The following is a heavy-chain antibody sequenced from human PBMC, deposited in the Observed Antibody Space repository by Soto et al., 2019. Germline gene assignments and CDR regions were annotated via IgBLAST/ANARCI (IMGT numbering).Heavy chain of an antibody. Sequence: VQMVESGGGVVQPGRYLRLYCAASGFTFSDYALHWVRQAPGKGLEWVAVVSHDGINTHYADSVKGRFIISRDSTKNSVSREMTIRRAEDTAVYDCAKGGRQLLVTSDFNYWGQGALVTVYS. CDR3: AKGGRQLLVTSDFNY. CDR2: VSHDGINT. V-gene: IGHV3-30*18. J-gene: IGHJ4*02. D-gene: IGHD6-19*01. CDR1: GFTFSDYA.